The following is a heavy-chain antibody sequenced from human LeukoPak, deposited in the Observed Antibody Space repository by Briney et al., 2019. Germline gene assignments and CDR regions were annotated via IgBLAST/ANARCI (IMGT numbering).Heavy chain of an antibody. CDR1: GYTFTSYY. Sequence: ASVKVSCKASGYTFTSYYMHWVRQAPGQGLEWMGWINTNTGNPTYAQGFTGRFVFSLDTSVSTAYLQISSLKAEDTAVYYCARGYYDISVDPPTIDYWGQGTLVTVSS. CDR3: ARGYYDISVDPPTIDY. V-gene: IGHV7-4-1*02. J-gene: IGHJ4*02. D-gene: IGHD3-9*01. CDR2: INTNTGNP.